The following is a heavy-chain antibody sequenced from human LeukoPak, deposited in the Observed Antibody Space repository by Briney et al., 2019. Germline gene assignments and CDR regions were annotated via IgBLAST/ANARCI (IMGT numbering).Heavy chain of an antibody. CDR1: GCTVSSNS. D-gene: IGHD6-19*01. CDR2: IYSDNT. J-gene: IGHJ4*02. V-gene: IGHV3-53*01. Sequence: PGGSLRLSCTVSGCTVSSNSMSWVRQAPGKGLEWVSFIYSDNTHYSDSVKGRFTISRDNSKNTLYLQMNSLRAEDTALYYCATDPAYDSSGWYRSYYFDYWGQGTLVTVSS. CDR3: ATDPAYDSSGWYRSYYFDY.